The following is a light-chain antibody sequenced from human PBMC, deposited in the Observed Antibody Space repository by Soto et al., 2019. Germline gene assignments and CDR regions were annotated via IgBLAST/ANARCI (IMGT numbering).Light chain of an antibody. CDR3: QHIYSPPHT. V-gene: IGKV1-39*01. J-gene: IGKJ5*01. CDR1: KTINNY. Sequence: DIPIDQSPSSPSASVWGRGTLTCRASKTINNYLNWYRQKPGKAPQVLIYAASNLETGVPSRFSGSGSGTDFTLTISSLQPEDSATYYCQHIYSPPHTFGQGTRLEIK. CDR2: AAS.